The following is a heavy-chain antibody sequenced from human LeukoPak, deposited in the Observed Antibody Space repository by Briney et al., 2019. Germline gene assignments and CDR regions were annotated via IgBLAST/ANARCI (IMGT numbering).Heavy chain of an antibody. J-gene: IGHJ4*02. Sequence: GGSLRLSCAASAFTFGNYAMTWVRQAPGKGLEWVSVVSGSGGTTYYADSVKGRFTISRDNSKNTLYLQMNSLRAEDTAVYYCAKIPGDDYGDGRVDYWAREPWSPSPQ. CDR1: AFTFGNYA. CDR2: VSGSGGTT. V-gene: IGHV3-23*01. D-gene: IGHD4-17*01. CDR3: AKIPGDDYGDGRVDY.